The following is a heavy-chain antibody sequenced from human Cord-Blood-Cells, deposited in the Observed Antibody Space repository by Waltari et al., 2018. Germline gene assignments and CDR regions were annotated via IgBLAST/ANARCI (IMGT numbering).Heavy chain of an antibody. D-gene: IGHD3-10*01. CDR3: ARQEIALVQGVIIDY. Sequence: QLQLQESGPGMVKPSETLSLTCTVSGCSISSSSYYWGWLRQPPGKGLEWIGSFYYSGRTYYNPSLKSRVTISVDTSKNQFSLKLSSVTAADTAVYYCARQEIALVQGVIIDYWGQGTLVTVSS. CDR1: GCSISSSSYY. CDR2: FYYSGRT. V-gene: IGHV4-39*01. J-gene: IGHJ4*02.